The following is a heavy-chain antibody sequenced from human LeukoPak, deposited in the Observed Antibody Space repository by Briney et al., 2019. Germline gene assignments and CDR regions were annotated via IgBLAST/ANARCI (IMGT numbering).Heavy chain of an antibody. D-gene: IGHD3/OR15-3a*01. J-gene: IGHJ3*02. Sequence: GGSLSLSCAASGLTVSSSYMSWVRQAPGKGLEWVSGISNGGSTYYTASVKGRFTISRDTSKNPLYLQMNSVRAEDTAVYYCARGFWPGNAFDIWGQGTMVTVSS. CDR3: ARGFWPGNAFDI. CDR1: GLTVSSSY. CDR2: ISNGGST. V-gene: IGHV3-53*01.